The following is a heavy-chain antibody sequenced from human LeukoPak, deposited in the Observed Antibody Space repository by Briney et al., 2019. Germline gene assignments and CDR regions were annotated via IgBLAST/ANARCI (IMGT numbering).Heavy chain of an antibody. D-gene: IGHD4-17*01. V-gene: IGHV4-34*01. CDR3: ATTYLDYGDYVIDY. Sequence: PSETLSLTCAVYGGSFSGYYWSWIRQPPGKGLEWIGEINHSGSTNYNPSLKSRVTISVDTSKNQFSLKLSSVTAADTAVYYCATTYLDYGDYVIDYWGQGTLVTVSS. J-gene: IGHJ4*02. CDR2: INHSGST. CDR1: GGSFSGYY.